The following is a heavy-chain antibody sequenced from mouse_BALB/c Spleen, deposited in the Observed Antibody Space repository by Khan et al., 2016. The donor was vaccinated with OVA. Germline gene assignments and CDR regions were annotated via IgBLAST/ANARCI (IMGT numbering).Heavy chain of an antibody. V-gene: IGHV1S132*01. CDR2: IFPGTGTT. CDR3: ARGYFGNYEFVY. J-gene: IGHJ3*01. Sequence: VQLQESGAELVKPGASVKLSCKTSGHSFSSYWIQWVKQRPGQGLGWIGQIFPGTGTTYYNENFKGKATLTVDTSSRTAYMQLSRLTSEDSAVYFCARGYFGNYEFVYWGRGTLVTVSP. CDR1: GHSFSSYW. D-gene: IGHD2-1*01.